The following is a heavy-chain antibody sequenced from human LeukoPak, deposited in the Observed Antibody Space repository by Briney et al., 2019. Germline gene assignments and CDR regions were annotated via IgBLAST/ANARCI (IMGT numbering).Heavy chain of an antibody. CDR3: ARKGYYYDSSAYYSFDY. CDR1: GFTFSSYW. J-gene: IGHJ4*02. CDR2: IKQDGSEK. V-gene: IGHV3-7*05. D-gene: IGHD3-22*01. Sequence: PGGSLRLSCAASGFTFSSYWMSWVRQAPGKGLEWVANIKQDGSEKYYVDSVKGRFTISRDNAKNSLYLQMNSLRAEDTAVYYCARKGYYYDSSAYYSFDYWGQGTLVTVSS.